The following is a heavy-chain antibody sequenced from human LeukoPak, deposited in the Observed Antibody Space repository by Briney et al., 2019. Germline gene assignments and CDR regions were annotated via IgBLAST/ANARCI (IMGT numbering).Heavy chain of an antibody. CDR2: IIPIFGTA. D-gene: IGHD3-10*01. Sequence: SVKVSCKASGGTFSSYAISWVRQAPGQGLEWMGGIIPIFGTANYAQKFQGRVTITAGESTSTAYMELSSLRSEDTAVYYCARDSSGSGDKIDYWGQGTLVTVSS. J-gene: IGHJ4*02. CDR1: GGTFSSYA. CDR3: ARDSSGSGDKIDY. V-gene: IGHV1-69*13.